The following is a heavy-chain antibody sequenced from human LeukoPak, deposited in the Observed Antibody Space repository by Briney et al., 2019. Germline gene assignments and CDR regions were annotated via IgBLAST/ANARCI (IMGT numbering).Heavy chain of an antibody. CDR2: IIPIFGTA. D-gene: IGHD3-10*02. CDR3: ARDMLGYYYYYMDV. V-gene: IGHV1-69*13. J-gene: IGHJ6*03. CDR1: GGTFSSYA. Sequence: SVKVSCKASGGTFSSYAISWVRQAPGQGLEWMGGIIPIFGTANYAQKFQGRVTITADESTSTAYMELSSLRSEYTAVYYCARDMLGYYYYYMDVWGKGTTVTVSS.